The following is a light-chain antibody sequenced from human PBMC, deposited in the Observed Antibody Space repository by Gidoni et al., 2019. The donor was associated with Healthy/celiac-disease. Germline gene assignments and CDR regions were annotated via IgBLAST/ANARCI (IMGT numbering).Light chain of an antibody. Sequence: QSVLTQPPSASGTPGQRVPISCSGRSSNIGSNYVYWYPQLPGTAPKLLIYRNNQRPSGVPDRFSGSKSGTSASLAISGLRSEDEADYYCAAWDDSLSGLVVFGGGTKLTVL. V-gene: IGLV1-47*01. CDR2: RNN. CDR3: AAWDDSLSGLVV. CDR1: SSNIGSNY. J-gene: IGLJ2*01.